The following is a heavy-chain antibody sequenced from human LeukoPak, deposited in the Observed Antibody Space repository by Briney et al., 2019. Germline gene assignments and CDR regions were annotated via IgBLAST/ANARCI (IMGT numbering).Heavy chain of an antibody. Sequence: PADTLSLTCAVYGGSFSVYYWSWIRQPPGKGLEWIAEINHLGRTNYNPSLKSRATISIDTYKNQVFLKLSSVTAADTAVYYCARGSASGIYPIDYWGQGTLVTVSS. J-gene: IGHJ4*02. D-gene: IGHD5-12*01. V-gene: IGHV4-34*01. CDR3: ARGSASGIYPIDY. CDR1: GGSFSVYY. CDR2: INHLGRT.